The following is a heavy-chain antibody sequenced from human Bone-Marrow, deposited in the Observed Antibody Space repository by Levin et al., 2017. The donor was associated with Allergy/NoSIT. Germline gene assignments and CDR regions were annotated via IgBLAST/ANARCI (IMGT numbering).Heavy chain of an antibody. J-gene: IGHJ6*02. D-gene: IGHD1-26*01. CDR2: VSYDGNNK. CDR3: AKDPMWDRYNFAMDV. V-gene: IGHV3-30-3*02. Sequence: SCAVSGSTFSSYDFHWVRQAPGKGLEWLAAVSYDGNNKFHADSVKGRFTISRDNSKNTLYLQMNSLRTEDTATYYCAKDPMWDRYNFAMDVWGQGTTVIVSS. CDR1: GSTFSSYD.